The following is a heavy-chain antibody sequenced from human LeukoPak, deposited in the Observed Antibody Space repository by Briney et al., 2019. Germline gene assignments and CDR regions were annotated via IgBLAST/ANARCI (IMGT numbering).Heavy chain of an antibody. V-gene: IGHV3-48*04. D-gene: IGHD2-2*01. Sequence: GGSLRLSCAASGFTFSSYSMNWVRQAPGKGLEWVSYISSSSSTIYYADSVKGRFTISRDNAKNSLYLQMNSLRAEDTAVYYCARDAEDIVVVPGRFDPWGQGTLVTVSS. J-gene: IGHJ5*02. CDR3: ARDAEDIVVVPGRFDP. CDR1: GFTFSSYS. CDR2: ISSSSSTI.